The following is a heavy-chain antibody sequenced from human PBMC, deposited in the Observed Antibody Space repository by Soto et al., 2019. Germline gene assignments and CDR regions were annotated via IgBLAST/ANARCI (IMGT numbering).Heavy chain of an antibody. V-gene: IGHV1-8*01. J-gene: IGHJ4*02. CDR1: GYTFTSYD. D-gene: IGHD3-22*01. CDR3: ARTPPSGYYVGAFYY. CDR2: MNPNSGDT. Sequence: QVQLVQSGAEVKKPGPSVKVSCKASGYTFTSYDINWVRQATGQGLEWMGWMNPNSGDTGYAQKFQGRVTMTRDTSISTAYMELSSLRSEDTAVYYCARTPPSGYYVGAFYYWGQGTLVPVSS.